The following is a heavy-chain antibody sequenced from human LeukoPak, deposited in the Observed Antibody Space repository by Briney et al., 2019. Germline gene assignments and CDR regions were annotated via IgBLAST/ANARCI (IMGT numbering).Heavy chain of an antibody. V-gene: IGHV3-30*02. J-gene: IGHJ4*02. CDR1: GFTFSSYG. CDR2: IRYDGGNK. Sequence: GSLRLSCAASGFTFSSYGMHWVRQAPGKGLEWVAFIRYDGGNKYYADSVKGRFTISRDNSKNTLFLQMNSLRAEDTAVYYCAVSWDSGSYFDSWGQGTLVTVSS. D-gene: IGHD1-26*01. CDR3: AVSWDSGSYFDS.